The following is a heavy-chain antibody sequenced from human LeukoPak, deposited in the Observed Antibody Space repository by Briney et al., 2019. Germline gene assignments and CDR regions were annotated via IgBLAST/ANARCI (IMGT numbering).Heavy chain of an antibody. CDR1: GYTFTSYY. J-gene: IGHJ4*02. CDR3: ARDPVRGYYYDSSGYSLDY. Sequence: VASVKVSCKASGYTFTSYYMHWVRQAPGQGLECMGIINPSGGSTSYAQKFQGRITMTRDTSTSTVYMELSSLRSEDTAVYYCARDPVRGYYYDSSGYSLDYWGQGTLVTVSS. D-gene: IGHD3-22*01. CDR2: INPSGGST. V-gene: IGHV1-46*01.